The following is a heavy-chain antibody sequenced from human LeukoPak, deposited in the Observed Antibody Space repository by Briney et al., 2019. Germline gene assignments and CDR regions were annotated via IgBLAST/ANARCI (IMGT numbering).Heavy chain of an antibody. J-gene: IGHJ4*02. D-gene: IGHD3-3*01. CDR2: ISSSSSYI. Sequence: PGGSLRLSCAASGLTFSSYSMNWVRQAPGKGLEWVSSISSSSSYIYYADSVKGRFTISRDNAKNSLYLQMNSLRAEDTAVYYCARDFEGTLEWLLSPFDYWGQGTLVTVSS. CDR1: GLTFSSYS. V-gene: IGHV3-21*01. CDR3: ARDFEGTLEWLLSPFDY.